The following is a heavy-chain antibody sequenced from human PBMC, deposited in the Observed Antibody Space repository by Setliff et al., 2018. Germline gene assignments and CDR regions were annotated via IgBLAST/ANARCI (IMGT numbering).Heavy chain of an antibody. CDR1: GFAFASHN. V-gene: IGHV3-15*01. CDR3: TTDWSRGDSGNYLRLDY. CDR2: IKSAADGGTI. Sequence: GGSLRLSCAASGFAFASHNMLWVRQAPGKGLEWVGRIKSAADGGTIEYAAAVNGRFTVSRDDSKNTLFLQMNSLKTEDTALYYCTTDWSRGDSGNYLRLDYWGPGTLVTVSS. J-gene: IGHJ4*02. D-gene: IGHD3-10*01.